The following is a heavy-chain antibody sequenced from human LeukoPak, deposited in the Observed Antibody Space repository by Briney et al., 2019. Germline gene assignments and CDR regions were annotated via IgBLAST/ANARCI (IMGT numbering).Heavy chain of an antibody. V-gene: IGHV3-33*01. CDR1: GFTFSNYG. J-gene: IGHJ4*02. D-gene: IGHD4-17*01. Sequence: AGGSLRLSCAASGFTFSNYGMHWVRQAPGKGLEWVAAIWYDGSNKYYGDPVKGRFTISRDNSKNTLYLQMNSLRAEDTAAYYCARAGYGDPHFDFWGQGTLVTVSS. CDR3: ARAGYGDPHFDF. CDR2: IWYDGSNK.